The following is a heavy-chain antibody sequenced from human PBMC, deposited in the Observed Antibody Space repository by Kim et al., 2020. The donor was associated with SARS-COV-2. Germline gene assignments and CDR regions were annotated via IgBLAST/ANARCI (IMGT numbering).Heavy chain of an antibody. Sequence: ASVKVSCKASGYTFTGYYMHWARQAPGQGLEWMGRINPNSGGTNYAQKFQGRVTMTRDTSISTAYMELSRLRSDDTAVYYCARVGCSSTSCYPYYYYGMDVWGQGTTVTVSS. CDR3: ARVGCSSTSCYPYYYYGMDV. J-gene: IGHJ6*02. CDR2: INPNSGGT. D-gene: IGHD2-2*01. CDR1: GYTFTGYY. V-gene: IGHV1-2*06.